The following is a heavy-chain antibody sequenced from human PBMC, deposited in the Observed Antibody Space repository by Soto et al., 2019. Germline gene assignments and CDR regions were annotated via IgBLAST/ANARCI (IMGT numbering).Heavy chain of an antibody. J-gene: IGHJ6*02. V-gene: IGHV4-31*11. CDR2: IYYSGST. D-gene: IGHD3-10*01. CDR1: GGSISSGGYY. Sequence: SETLSLTCAVSGGSISSGGYYWNWIRQHPGKGLEWIGHIYYSGSTYYKSSLKSRVTISVDMSKNHFSLRLSSVTAADTAVYYCARYYYGSADYYYYGMDVWGQGTTVT. CDR3: ARYYYGSADYYYYGMDV.